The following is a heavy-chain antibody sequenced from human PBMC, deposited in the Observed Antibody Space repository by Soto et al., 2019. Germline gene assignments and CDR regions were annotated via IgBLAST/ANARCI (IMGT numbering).Heavy chain of an antibody. CDR2: IYHSGSI. V-gene: IGHV4-4*02. J-gene: IGHJ4*02. CDR3: ARVTDY. CDR1: GGAISISKW. Sequence: SETLSLTCAVSGGAISISKWWSWVRQPPGKGLEWIGYIYHSGSIYYNPSLKSRVTISVDRSKNQFSLKLSSVTAAGTAVYYCARVTDYWGQGTLVTVSS.